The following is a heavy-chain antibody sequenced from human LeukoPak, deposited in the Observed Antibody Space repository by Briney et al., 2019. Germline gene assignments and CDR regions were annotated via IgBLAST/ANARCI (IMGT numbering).Heavy chain of an antibody. CDR2: IYYSGST. J-gene: IGHJ4*02. CDR1: GGSISSYY. CDR3: ARVAESGSYYLDY. Sequence: PSETLSLTCTVSGGSISSYYWSWIRQPPGKGLEWIGYIYYSGSTNYNPSLKSRVTISVDTSKNQFSLKLSSVTAADTAVYYCARVAESGSYYLDYWGQGTLVTVSS. D-gene: IGHD1-26*01. V-gene: IGHV4-59*01.